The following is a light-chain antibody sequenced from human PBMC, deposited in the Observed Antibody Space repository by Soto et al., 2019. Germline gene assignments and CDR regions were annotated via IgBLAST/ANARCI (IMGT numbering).Light chain of an antibody. CDR3: SSYTSSSTFV. CDR2: EVS. CDR1: SSDVGGHDY. Sequence: QSALTQPASVSGSPGQSITISCTGTSSDVGGHDYVSWYQQHPGKVPKLMIYEVSNRPSGVSNRFSGSKSGDTASLTISGLQAEDEADYYCSSYTSSSTFVFGTGTKLTVL. J-gene: IGLJ1*01. V-gene: IGLV2-14*01.